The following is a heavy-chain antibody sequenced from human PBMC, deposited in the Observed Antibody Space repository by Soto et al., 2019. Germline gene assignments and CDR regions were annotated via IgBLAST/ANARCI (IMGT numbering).Heavy chain of an antibody. Sequence: QLQLQESGPGLVKPSETLSLTCTVSGGSISSSSYYWGWIRQPPGKGLEWIGSIYYSGSTYYNPSLKSRVTISVDTSKNQFSLKLSSVTAADTAVYYCAGPAHYVNAAFDIWGQGTMVTVSS. V-gene: IGHV4-39*01. CDR2: IYYSGST. CDR3: AGPAHYVNAAFDI. D-gene: IGHD3-10*02. CDR1: GGSISSSSYY. J-gene: IGHJ3*02.